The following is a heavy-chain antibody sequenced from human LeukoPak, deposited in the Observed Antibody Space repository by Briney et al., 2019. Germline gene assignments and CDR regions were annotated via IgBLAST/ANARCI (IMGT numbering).Heavy chain of an antibody. Sequence: GGSLRLSCTASGFTFIDYWMTWVRQAPGKGLEWVANIKQDGSAKYYVDSVKGRFTISRDNAKNSLYLQMDSLRVEDTATYYCARWRGSTSERSDYWGQGTLVTVSS. D-gene: IGHD2-2*01. CDR2: IKQDGSAK. V-gene: IGHV3-7*01. CDR3: ARWRGSTSERSDY. J-gene: IGHJ4*02. CDR1: GFTFIDYW.